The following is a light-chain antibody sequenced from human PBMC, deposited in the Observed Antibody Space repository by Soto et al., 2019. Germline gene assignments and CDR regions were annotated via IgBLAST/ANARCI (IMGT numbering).Light chain of an antibody. Sequence: QSVLTQPASVSGSPGQSIAISCTGASSDIGDYNYVSWYQQHPGKAPKLMIYDVGSRPSGVSDRFSGSKSGNTASLTISGLQAEDEADYYCSSYTSRNTLYVFGTGTSHRP. V-gene: IGLV2-14*03. CDR2: DVG. J-gene: IGLJ1*01. CDR1: SSDIGDYNY. CDR3: SSYTSRNTLYV.